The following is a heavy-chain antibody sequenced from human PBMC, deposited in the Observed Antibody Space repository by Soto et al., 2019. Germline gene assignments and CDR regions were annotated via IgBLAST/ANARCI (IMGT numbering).Heavy chain of an antibody. V-gene: IGHV3-23*01. CDR3: AKRSGYQEAAYLDY. Sequence: GGSLRLSCAASGFIFSSYSMNWVRQAPGKGLEWVSSISDDGDSTYYADSVKGRFTISRDNSKNTLYLQMNSLRAEDTAVYYCAKRSGYQEAAYLDYWGQGTLVTVSS. D-gene: IGHD5-12*01. J-gene: IGHJ4*02. CDR2: ISDDGDST. CDR1: GFIFSSYS.